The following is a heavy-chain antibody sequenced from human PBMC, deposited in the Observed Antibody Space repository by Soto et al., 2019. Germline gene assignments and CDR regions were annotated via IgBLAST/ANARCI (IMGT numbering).Heavy chain of an antibody. J-gene: IGHJ6*04. Sequence: QVQLVQSGAEVKKPGASVKVSCKASGYTFTNFYLHWVRQAPGQGLEWVGIINPTGGDTSYAQKFQGRVTMTRDTSTSTVYMERSSLRSADTAVYYCARGEGSENNWVEYYYGMDVWGKGPTVTVSS. CDR1: GYTFTNFY. V-gene: IGHV1-46*01. CDR2: INPTGGDT. CDR3: ARGEGSENNWVEYYYGMDV. D-gene: IGHD2-15*01.